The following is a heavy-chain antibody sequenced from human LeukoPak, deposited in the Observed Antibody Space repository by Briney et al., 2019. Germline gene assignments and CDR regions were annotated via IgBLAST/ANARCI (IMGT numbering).Heavy chain of an antibody. CDR2: IYNTGCT. Sequence: SETLSLTCTVSDGSISSYYWSWLRQPPGKGLEWIGYIYNTGCTTYNPSLKSRVTISVDRSRNLFSLNLGSVTAADTAVYYCARAVSGYYFDYWGQGTLVAVSS. CDR3: ARAVSGYYFDY. CDR1: DGSISSYY. J-gene: IGHJ4*02. D-gene: IGHD6-19*01. V-gene: IGHV4-59*01.